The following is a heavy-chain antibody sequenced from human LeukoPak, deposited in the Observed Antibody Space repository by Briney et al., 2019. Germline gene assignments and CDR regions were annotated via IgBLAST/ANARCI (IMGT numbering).Heavy chain of an antibody. CDR2: MRYDGSNK. V-gene: IGHV3-30*02. Sequence: GGSLRLSCAASGFTFSNYGMHWVRQAPGKGLEWVAFMRYDGSNKYYADSVKGRFTISRDNSKNTLYLQMNSLRAADTAVYYCAKEGTASKPSDLDYWGQGTLVTVSS. D-gene: IGHD1/OR15-1a*01. CDR3: AKEGTASKPSDLDY. CDR1: GFTFSNYG. J-gene: IGHJ4*02.